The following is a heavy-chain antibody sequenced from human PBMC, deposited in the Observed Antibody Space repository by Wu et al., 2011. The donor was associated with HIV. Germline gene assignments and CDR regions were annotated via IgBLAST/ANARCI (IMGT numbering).Heavy chain of an antibody. J-gene: IGHJ4*02. CDR3: ARSPFVSTMGYFDY. CDR1: GGTFSSHA. CDR2: IIPMFGTA. V-gene: IGHV1-69*05. Sequence: QVQLVQSGAEVKKPGSSVKVSCKASGGTFSSHAISWVRQAPGQGLEWMGGIIPMFGTAKYAQKFQGRVTITTDESTSTAYMELSSLRSEDTAIYYCARSPFVSTMGYFDYWGQGTLVTVSS. D-gene: IGHD5/OR15-5a*01.